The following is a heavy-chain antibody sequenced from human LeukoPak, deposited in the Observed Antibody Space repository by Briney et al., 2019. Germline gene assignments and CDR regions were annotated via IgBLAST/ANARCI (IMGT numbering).Heavy chain of an antibody. CDR2: IEKDGSEI. Sequence: PAGGSLRLSCAASGFTFSNYWMNWVRQAQGRGMEWVAIIEKDGSEILYVDSVKGRFTISRDNAKSSLYLQMNSLRAEDTAVYYCAAGAGWLIDWWGQGTLVTVSS. CDR3: AAGAGWLIDW. D-gene: IGHD6-19*01. CDR1: GFTFSNYW. V-gene: IGHV3-7*01. J-gene: IGHJ4*02.